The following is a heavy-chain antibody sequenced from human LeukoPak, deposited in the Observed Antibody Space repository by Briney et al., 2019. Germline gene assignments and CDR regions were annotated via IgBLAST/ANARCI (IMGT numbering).Heavy chain of an antibody. J-gene: IGHJ4*02. V-gene: IGHV3-64D*09. CDR1: GFTFSSFA. D-gene: IGHD2/OR15-2a*01. Sequence: QPGGSLRLSCSASGFTFSSFAMHWVRQAPGKGLEYVAATSRNGGSTYYADSVKGRFTISRDNSESTLYLQMSSLRAEDTAVYLCVKDLRSDFMGVLSRYLSYWGQGTLVTVSS. CDR2: TSRNGGST. CDR3: VKDLRSDFMGVLSRYLSY.